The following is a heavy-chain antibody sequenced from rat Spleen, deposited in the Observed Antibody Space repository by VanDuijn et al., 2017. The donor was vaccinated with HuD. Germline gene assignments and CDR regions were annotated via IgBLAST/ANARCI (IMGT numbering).Heavy chain of an antibody. CDR1: GFTFSSFP. Sequence: EVQLVESGGGLVQPGRSLKLSCVASGFTFSSFPMAWVRQAPTKGLEWVATISTRGGSTYYRDSVKGRFTISRDNAKSTLSLQMNILRSEDTATYYCARGGYTTDYFYVGWFAYWGQGTLVTVSS. CDR2: ISTRGGST. J-gene: IGHJ3*01. CDR3: ARGGYTTDYFYVGWFAY. D-gene: IGHD1-6*01. V-gene: IGHV5-46*01.